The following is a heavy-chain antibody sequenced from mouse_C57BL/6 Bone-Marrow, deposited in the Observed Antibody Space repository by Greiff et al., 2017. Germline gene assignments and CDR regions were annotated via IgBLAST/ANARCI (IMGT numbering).Heavy chain of an antibody. CDR2: ISDGGSYT. D-gene: IGHD1-1*01. J-gene: IGHJ4*01. V-gene: IGHV5-4*01. CDR1: GFTFSSYS. Sequence: EVLLVESGGGLVKPGGSLKLSCAASGFTFSSYSMSWVRQTPVKRLEWVANISDGGSYTYYPDNVKGRFTISRDNAKNKLYLQMSHLTSEDTAMYSCARVLYEDGGMDYWGQGASVTVSS. CDR3: ARVLYEDGGMDY.